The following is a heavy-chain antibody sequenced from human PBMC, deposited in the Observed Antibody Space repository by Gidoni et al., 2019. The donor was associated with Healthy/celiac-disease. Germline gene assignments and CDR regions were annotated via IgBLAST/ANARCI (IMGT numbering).Heavy chain of an antibody. J-gene: IGHJ6*02. V-gene: IGHV3-53*01. CDR3: ASLNSDSGSQRGLYYYYYGMDV. CDR2: GGGST. Sequence: GGGSTYYADSVKGRFTISRDNSKNTLYLQMNSLRAEDTAVYYCASLNSDSGSQRGLYYYYYGMDVWGQGTTVTVSS. D-gene: IGHD1-26*01.